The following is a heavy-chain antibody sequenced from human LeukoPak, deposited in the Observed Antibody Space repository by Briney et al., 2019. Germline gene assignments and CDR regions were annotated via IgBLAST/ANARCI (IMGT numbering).Heavy chain of an antibody. V-gene: IGHV7-4-1*02. Sequence: ASVKVSCKASGYTFTSYAMNWVRQAPGQGLEWMGWINTNTGNPTYAQGFTGRFVFSLDTSVSTAYLQISSLKAEDTAVYYCASRDIVVVPVARAYYGMDVWGQGTTVTVSS. CDR2: INTNTGNP. D-gene: IGHD2-2*01. CDR1: GYTFTSYA. J-gene: IGHJ6*02. CDR3: ASRDIVVVPVARAYYGMDV.